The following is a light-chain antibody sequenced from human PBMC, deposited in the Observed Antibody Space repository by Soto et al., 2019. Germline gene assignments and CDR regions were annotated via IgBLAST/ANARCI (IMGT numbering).Light chain of an antibody. J-gene: IGLJ2*01. CDR1: SSNIGSNT. CDR3: AAWDDSLNAVG. Sequence: QLVLTQPPSASGTPGQRVTISCSGSSSNIGSNTVNWYQQLPGAAPKLLMYGNVQRPSGVPDRFSGSKSGTSASLAISGLQSEDEADYYCAAWDDSLNAVGFGGGTKVTVL. V-gene: IGLV1-44*01. CDR2: GNV.